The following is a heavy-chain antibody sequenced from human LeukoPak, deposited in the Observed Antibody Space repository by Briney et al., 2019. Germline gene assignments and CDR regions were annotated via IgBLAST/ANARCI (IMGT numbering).Heavy chain of an antibody. CDR3: ARAIRSRGYSSFDY. CDR2: IGGDGSTT. D-gene: IGHD5-18*01. J-gene: IGHJ4*02. V-gene: IGHV3-43*02. CDR1: GFTFDAYS. Sequence: GGSLRLSCAASGFTFDAYSMHWVRQAPGKGLEWVSFIGGDGSTTYYADSVKGRFTISRDNRKNSLFLQMNSLKTEDTALYYCARAIRSRGYSSFDYWGQGTLVTVSS.